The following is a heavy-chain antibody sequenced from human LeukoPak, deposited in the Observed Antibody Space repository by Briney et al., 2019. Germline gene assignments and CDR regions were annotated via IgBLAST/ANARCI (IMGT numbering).Heavy chain of an antibody. V-gene: IGHV1-18*01. CDR1: GYTFTNYG. CDR3: ARDGVAASNTEYYFDY. J-gene: IGHJ4*02. D-gene: IGHD2-15*01. Sequence: ASVKVSCKASGYTFTNYGISWARQAPGQGLEWMGWISTYNGNTNYAQNLQGRVTMTTDTSTSTAYMELRSLRSDDTAVYYCARDGVAASNTEYYFDYWGQGTLVTVS. CDR2: ISTYNGNT.